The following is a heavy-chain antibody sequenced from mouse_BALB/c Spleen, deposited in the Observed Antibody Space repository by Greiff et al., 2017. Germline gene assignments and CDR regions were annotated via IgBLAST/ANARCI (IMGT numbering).Heavy chain of an antibody. J-gene: IGHJ4*01. V-gene: IGHV1-80*01. Sequence: VKLQESGAELVRPGSSVKISCKASGYAFSSYWMNWVKQRPGQGLEWIGQIYPGDGDTNYNGKFKGKATLTADKSSSTAYMQLSSLTSEDSAVYFCARTFITTATEAMDYWGQGTSVTVSS. CDR3: ARTFITTATEAMDY. CDR1: GYAFSSYW. D-gene: IGHD1-2*01. CDR2: IYPGDGDT.